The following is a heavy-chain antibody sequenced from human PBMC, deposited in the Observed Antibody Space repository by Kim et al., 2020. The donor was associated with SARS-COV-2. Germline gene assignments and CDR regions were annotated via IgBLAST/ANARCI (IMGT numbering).Heavy chain of an antibody. J-gene: IGHJ3*02. CDR3: ARGLKEQWLRAFDI. D-gene: IGHD6-19*01. V-gene: IGHV3-11*04. Sequence: ADSVKGRFTISRDNAKNSLYLKMNSLRAEDTAVYYCARGLKEQWLRAFDIWGQGTMVTVSS.